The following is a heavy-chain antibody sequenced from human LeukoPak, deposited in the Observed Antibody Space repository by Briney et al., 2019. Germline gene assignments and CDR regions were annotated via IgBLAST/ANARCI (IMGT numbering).Heavy chain of an antibody. D-gene: IGHD3-16*01. CDR3: ARHYVLEIGYFQH. V-gene: IGHV4-39*01. CDR1: GGSISSSSYY. CDR2: IYYSGST. J-gene: IGHJ1*01. Sequence: SETLSLTCTVAGGSISSSSYYWGWLRQPPGKGLEWIGSIYYSGSTYYNPSLKSRVTISVATSKNHFSLRLSSVTAADTAVYYCARHYVLEIGYFQHWGQGTLVTVSS.